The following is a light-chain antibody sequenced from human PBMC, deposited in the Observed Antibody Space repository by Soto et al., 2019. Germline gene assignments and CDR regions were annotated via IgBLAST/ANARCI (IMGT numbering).Light chain of an antibody. CDR3: LLFYSCGCV. V-gene: IGLV7-46*01. CDR1: TGVVTSGHH. CDR2: DTT. J-gene: IGLJ3*02. Sequence: QAVVTQEPSLTVSPGGTVTLTCGSSTGVVTSGHHLYWFQQKSGQAPRTLIYDTTNKQSWTPARFSGSLFGGKAALTLSGAQPEDEAEYYCLLFYSCGCVFGGGTQLTV.